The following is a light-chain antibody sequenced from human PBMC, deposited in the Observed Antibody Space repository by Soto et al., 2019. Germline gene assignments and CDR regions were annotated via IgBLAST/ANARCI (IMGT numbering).Light chain of an antibody. J-gene: IGLJ2*01. Sequence: QSVLTQPASVSGSPGQSITISCTGTSSDVGGYNYVSWYQQHPGKAPKLMIYDVSNRPSGVSNRFSGSKSGSTASLTISGLQAEDEADYYCSSYTSSSILVFGGGTQLTVL. CDR1: SSDVGGYNY. CDR2: DVS. CDR3: SSYTSSSILV. V-gene: IGLV2-14*01.